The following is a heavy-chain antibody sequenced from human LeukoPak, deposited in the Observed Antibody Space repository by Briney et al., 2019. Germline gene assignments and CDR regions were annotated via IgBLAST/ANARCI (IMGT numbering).Heavy chain of an antibody. D-gene: IGHD6-13*01. J-gene: IGHJ4*02. CDR1: GFTFSDYY. V-gene: IGHV3-11*01. CDR3: AKHSSSWYGYFDY. CDR2: ISSSGSTI. Sequence: GGSLRLSCAASGFTFSDYYMSWIRQAPGKGLEWVSYISSSGSTIYYADSVKGRFTISRDNSKNTLYLQMNSLRAEDTAVYYCAKHSSSWYGYFDYWGQGTLVTVSS.